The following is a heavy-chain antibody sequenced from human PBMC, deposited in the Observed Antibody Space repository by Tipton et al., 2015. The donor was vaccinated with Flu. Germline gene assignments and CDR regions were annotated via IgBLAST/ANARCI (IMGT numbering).Heavy chain of an antibody. V-gene: IGHV3-7*01. J-gene: IGHJ6*02. CDR2: TNPEGGGK. Sequence: QLVQSGGGLVQPGGSLRLSCVASGFSVSGYWMSWVRQAPGKGLEWVASTNPEGGGKWYVDSVRGRFTVSRDNAKNSFYLEVNSVRADDTAVYYCARDSRVYDTWSVSPSYHYYGMDVWGRGTTVTVSS. CDR3: ARDSRVYDTWSVSPSYHYYGMDV. D-gene: IGHD3-22*01. CDR1: GFSVSGYW.